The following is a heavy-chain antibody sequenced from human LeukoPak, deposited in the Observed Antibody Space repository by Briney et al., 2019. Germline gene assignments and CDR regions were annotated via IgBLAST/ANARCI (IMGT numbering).Heavy chain of an antibody. D-gene: IGHD6-13*01. CDR3: ARRGSSSWYGWFDP. Sequence: SETLSLTCTVSGSSISSSSYYWGWIRQPPGKGLEWIGSIYYSGSTYYNPSLKSRVTISVDTSKNQFSLKLSSVTAADTAVYYCARRGSSSWYGWFDPWGQGTLVTVSS. CDR2: IYYSGST. J-gene: IGHJ5*02. CDR1: GSSISSSSYY. V-gene: IGHV4-39*01.